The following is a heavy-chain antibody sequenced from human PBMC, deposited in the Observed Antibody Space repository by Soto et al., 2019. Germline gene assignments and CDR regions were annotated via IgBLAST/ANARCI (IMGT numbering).Heavy chain of an antibody. Sequence: QVQLVESGGGVVQPGMSLRLSCAASGFTFSTYGIHWVRQAPGKGLEWVAVISYDGSNKYYADSVKGRFTISRDNSKNTVSLQMNSLRAEDTALYYCAGIAAVTYWGQGTLVTVSS. D-gene: IGHD6-13*01. J-gene: IGHJ4*02. V-gene: IGHV3-30*03. CDR2: ISYDGSNK. CDR1: GFTFSTYG. CDR3: AGIAAVTY.